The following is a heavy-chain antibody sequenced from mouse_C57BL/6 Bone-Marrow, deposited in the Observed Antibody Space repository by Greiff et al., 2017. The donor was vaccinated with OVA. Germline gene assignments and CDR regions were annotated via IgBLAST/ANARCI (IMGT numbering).Heavy chain of an antibody. CDR2: IILNNGGP. J-gene: IGHJ4*01. Sequence: VQLQQSGPELVKPGASVKISCKASGYTSTDYYMNWVKQSHGKSLEWIGDIILNNGGPSYNQKFKGKATLTVDKSSSTAYMELRSLTSEDSAVYYGARELGYYYAMDYWGQGTSATVSS. V-gene: IGHV1-26*01. CDR1: GYTSTDYY. CDR3: ARELGYYYAMDY. D-gene: IGHD4-1*01.